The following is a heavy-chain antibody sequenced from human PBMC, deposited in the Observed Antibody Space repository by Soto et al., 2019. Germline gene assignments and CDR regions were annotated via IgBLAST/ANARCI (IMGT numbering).Heavy chain of an antibody. V-gene: IGHV1-69*13. CDR3: ARYTIFGVVPDYYYCMDV. CDR2: IIPIFGTA. Sequence: SVKVSCKASGGTFSSYAISWVRQAPGQGLEWMGGIIPIFGTANYAQKFQGRVTITADESTSTAYMELSSLRSEDTAVYYCARYTIFGVVPDYYYCMDVWGQGTPFTVSS. J-gene: IGHJ6*02. D-gene: IGHD3-3*01. CDR1: GGTFSSYA.